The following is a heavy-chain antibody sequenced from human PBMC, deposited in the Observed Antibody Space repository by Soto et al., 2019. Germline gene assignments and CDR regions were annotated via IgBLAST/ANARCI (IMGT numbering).Heavy chain of an antibody. Sequence: PGGSLRLSCAASGFTFSSYAMRCVRQAPGKGLEWVSAISGSGGSTYYADSVKGRFTISRDNSKNTLYLQMNSLRAEDTAVYYCARGVRPHCFDYSRQGTLVTVSS. V-gene: IGHV3-23*01. CDR1: GFTFSSYA. CDR2: ISGSGGST. CDR3: ARGVRPHCFDY. D-gene: IGHD3-10*01. J-gene: IGHJ4*02.